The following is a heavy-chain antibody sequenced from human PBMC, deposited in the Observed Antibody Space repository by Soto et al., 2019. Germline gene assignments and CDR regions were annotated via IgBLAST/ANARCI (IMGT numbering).Heavy chain of an antibody. CDR3: AKVYVLLWFGESKYNWFDP. J-gene: IGHJ5*02. Sequence: GGSLRLSCAASGFTFSSYAMSWVRQAPGKGLEWVSAISGSGGSTYYADSVKGRFTISRDNSKNTLYLQMNSLRAEDTAVYYCAKVYVLLWFGESKYNWFDPWGQGTLVTVSS. V-gene: IGHV3-23*01. D-gene: IGHD3-10*01. CDR2: ISGSGGST. CDR1: GFTFSSYA.